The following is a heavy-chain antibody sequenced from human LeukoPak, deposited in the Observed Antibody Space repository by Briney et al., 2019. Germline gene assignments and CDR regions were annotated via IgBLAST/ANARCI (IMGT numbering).Heavy chain of an antibody. J-gene: IGHJ4*02. CDR3: AKSREYYYDSSGYYPFDY. CDR2: ISGSGGST. D-gene: IGHD3-22*01. CDR1: GFTFSSYA. Sequence: GGSLRLSCAASGFTFSSYAMSWVRQAPGKGLEWVSAISGSGGSTYYADSVKGRFTISRDNSKNTLYLQMNSLRAEGTAVYYCAKSREYYYDSSGYYPFDYWGRGTLVTVSS. V-gene: IGHV3-23*01.